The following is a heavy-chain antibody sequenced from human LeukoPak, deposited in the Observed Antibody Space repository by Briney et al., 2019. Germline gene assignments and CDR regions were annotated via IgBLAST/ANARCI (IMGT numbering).Heavy chain of an antibody. V-gene: IGHV3-7*03. CDR1: RFTFRNYW. D-gene: IGHD6-19*01. CDR3: VRNLAVAGTCFDS. J-gene: IGHJ4*02. Sequence: PGGSLRLSCAASRFTFRNYWMSWVRQAPGTGLEWVANIKQDGSDRNYVTSVRGRFTISRDNAESSLYLQMNSLRVEDTAVYYCVRNLAVAGTCFDSWGQGTLVTVSS. CDR2: IKQDGSDR.